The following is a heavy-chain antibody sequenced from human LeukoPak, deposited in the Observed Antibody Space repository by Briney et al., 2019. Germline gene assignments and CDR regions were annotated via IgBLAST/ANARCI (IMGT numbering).Heavy chain of an antibody. V-gene: IGHV1-69-2*01. Sequence: ASVKIPCKVSGYTFTDYYMHWVQQAPGKGLEWMGLVDPEDGETIYAEKFQGRVTITADTSTDTAYMELSSLRSEDTAVYYCATMADSTRGFGWGQGTLVTVSS. CDR1: GYTFTDYY. J-gene: IGHJ4*02. CDR2: VDPEDGET. D-gene: IGHD3-22*01. CDR3: ATMADSTRGFG.